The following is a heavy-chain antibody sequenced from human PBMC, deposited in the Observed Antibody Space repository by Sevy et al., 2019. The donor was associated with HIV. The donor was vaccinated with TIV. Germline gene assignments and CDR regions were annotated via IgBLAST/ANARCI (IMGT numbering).Heavy chain of an antibody. CDR1: GYTLTGFS. Sequence: GESLKISCKVSGYTLTGFSMHWVRQAPGKGLEWMATFDPEDDETIYAQKFQGIVTMTEDTSTDSAYMELSSLRSEDTAVYYCATTKDYYDSSAYPFDYWGQGTLVTVSS. CDR2: FDPEDDET. J-gene: IGHJ4*02. V-gene: IGHV1-24*01. D-gene: IGHD3-22*01. CDR3: ATTKDYYDSSAYPFDY.